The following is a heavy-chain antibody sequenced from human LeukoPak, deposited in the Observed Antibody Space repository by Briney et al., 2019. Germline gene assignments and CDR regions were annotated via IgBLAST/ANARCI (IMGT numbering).Heavy chain of an antibody. CDR3: AKEPDGIRFDP. CDR1: GQSVSGSRSY. CDR2: VLLSGRT. V-gene: IGHV4-39*07. J-gene: IGHJ5*02. Sequence: SETLSLTCAVYGQSVSGSRSYWAWIRQPPGKGLEWIGNVLLSGRTTYNPALESRVSISMDSSKNQFSLTLTSVTAADTAVYYCAKEPDGIRFDPWGRGTLVTVSS. D-gene: IGHD1-14*01.